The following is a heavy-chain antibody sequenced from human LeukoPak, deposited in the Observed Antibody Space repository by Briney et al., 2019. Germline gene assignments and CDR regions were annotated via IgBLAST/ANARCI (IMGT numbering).Heavy chain of an antibody. CDR3: ASIAAAGTASAFDI. V-gene: IGHV3-21*01. D-gene: IGHD6-13*01. Sequence: PGGSLRLSCAASGFTFGSYSMNWVRHAPGKGLEWVSSISSSSSYIYYADSVKGRFTISRDNAKNSLYLQMNSLRAEDTAVYYCASIAAAGTASAFDIWGQGTMVTVSS. CDR1: GFTFGSYS. CDR2: ISSSSSYI. J-gene: IGHJ3*02.